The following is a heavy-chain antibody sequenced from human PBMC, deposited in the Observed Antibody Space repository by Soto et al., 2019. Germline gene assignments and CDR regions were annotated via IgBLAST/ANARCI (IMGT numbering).Heavy chain of an antibody. D-gene: IGHD3-16*01. Sequence: SETLSLTCTVSGGSISSSSYYWGWIRQPPGKGLEWIGSIYYSGSTYYNPSLKSRVTISVDTSKNQFSLKLSSGTAADTAVYYCARQGGSRGVSWGQGTLVTVSS. J-gene: IGHJ5*02. CDR2: IYYSGST. V-gene: IGHV4-39*01. CDR3: ARQGGSRGVS. CDR1: GGSISSSSYY.